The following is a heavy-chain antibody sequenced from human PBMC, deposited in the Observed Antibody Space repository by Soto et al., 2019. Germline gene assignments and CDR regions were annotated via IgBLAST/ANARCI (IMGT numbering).Heavy chain of an antibody. Sequence: QVQLVQSGAEVKKPGASVKVSCKASGYTFTSYGISWVRQAPGQGLEWMGRISAYNGNTNYAQKLQGRVTMTTDTSTSPAYMELRSLRPDAPAVYFCASVVGALGHWFAPWGPGTLVTVSS. J-gene: IGHJ5*02. V-gene: IGHV1-18*01. CDR3: ASVVGALGHWFAP. D-gene: IGHD2-15*01. CDR1: GYTFTSYG. CDR2: ISAYNGNT.